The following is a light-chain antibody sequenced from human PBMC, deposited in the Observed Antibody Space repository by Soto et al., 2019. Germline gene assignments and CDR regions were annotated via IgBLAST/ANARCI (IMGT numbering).Light chain of an antibody. V-gene: IGKV1-5*01. CDR1: QSVGNF. CDR2: DAS. Sequence: DIQMTQSPSTLSASVGDRVTITCRASQSVGNFLAWHQQKPGKAPKLLIFDASTLESGVPSRFSGSGSGTEFTLTISSLRPDDFATYYCQHYYSYSGTFGQGTKVEVK. CDR3: QHYYSYSGT. J-gene: IGKJ1*01.